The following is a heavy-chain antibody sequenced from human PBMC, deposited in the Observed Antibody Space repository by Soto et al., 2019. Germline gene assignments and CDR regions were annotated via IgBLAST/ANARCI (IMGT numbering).Heavy chain of an antibody. CDR3: AREGESSSSFGTNNWFAP. J-gene: IGHJ5*02. V-gene: IGHV4-30-4*01. Sequence: PSETLSLTCTVSGGSISSGGYYWSWIRQPPGKGLEWIGYIYYSGSTYYNPSLKSRVTISVDTSKNQLSLKLSSVTAADTAVYYCAREGESSSSFGTNNWFAPWGQGTLVTVSS. CDR1: GGSISSGGYY. CDR2: IYYSGST. D-gene: IGHD6-6*01.